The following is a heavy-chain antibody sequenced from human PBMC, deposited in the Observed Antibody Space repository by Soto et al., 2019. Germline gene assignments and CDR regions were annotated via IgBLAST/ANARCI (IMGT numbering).Heavy chain of an antibody. V-gene: IGHV1-46*01. Sequence: ASVKVSCKASGYTFTSYYMHWVRQAPGQGLKWMGIINPSGGSTSYAQKFQGRVTMTRDTSTSTVYMELGSLRSEDTAVYYCARVYYYDSSGSDPGDYWGQGTLVTVSS. CDR3: ARVYYYDSSGSDPGDY. J-gene: IGHJ4*02. D-gene: IGHD3-22*01. CDR1: GYTFTSYY. CDR2: INPSGGST.